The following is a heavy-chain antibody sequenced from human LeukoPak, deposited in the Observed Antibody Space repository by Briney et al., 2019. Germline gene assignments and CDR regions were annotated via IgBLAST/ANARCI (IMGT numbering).Heavy chain of an antibody. CDR3: ARGDSSATSCYYFDN. CDR2: ISSTVTTI. CDR1: GLRFSGHY. V-gene: IGHV3-11*04. D-gene: IGHD3-22*01. Sequence: GGSLRLSCAASGLRFSGHYMSWIRQAPGKGLEWISYISSTVTTIYYADSVKGRFTISRDNAKNSLYLQMSSLRAEDTAVYYCARGDSSATSCYYFDNWGQGTLVTVSS. J-gene: IGHJ4*02.